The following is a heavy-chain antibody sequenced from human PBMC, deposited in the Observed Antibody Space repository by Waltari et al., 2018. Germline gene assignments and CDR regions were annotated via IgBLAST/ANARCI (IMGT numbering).Heavy chain of an antibody. J-gene: IGHJ2*01. D-gene: IGHD6-19*01. CDR2: IAPTASSP. Sequence: DVQLVQSGVEVKKPGESLRISCKGSGYTFSDYKITWVRQMPGKGLEWMGSIAPTASSPNYSPSFQGHVTISLDKSISTADLQWNSLEAADTAIFYCAIAGAGNFDLWGRGTLVTVSS. CDR3: AIAGAGNFDL. CDR1: GYTFSDYK. V-gene: IGHV5-10-1*03.